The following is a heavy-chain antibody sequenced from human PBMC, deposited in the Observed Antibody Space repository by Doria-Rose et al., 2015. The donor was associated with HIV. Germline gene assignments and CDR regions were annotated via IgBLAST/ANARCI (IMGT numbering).Heavy chain of an antibody. Sequence: SGPVLVKPTETLTLTCTVSGVSLSSPRMGVSWIRQPPGKALEWLANIFSDDDSSYKTSLKSRFTISRGTSKSQVVLTMTDMDPVDTATYYCARIKSSRWYHKYYFDFWGQGPLVIVSA. D-gene: IGHD6-13*01. CDR3: ARIKSSRWYHKYYFDF. V-gene: IGHV2-26*01. J-gene: IGHJ4*02. CDR1: GVSLSSPRMG. CDR2: IFSDDDS.